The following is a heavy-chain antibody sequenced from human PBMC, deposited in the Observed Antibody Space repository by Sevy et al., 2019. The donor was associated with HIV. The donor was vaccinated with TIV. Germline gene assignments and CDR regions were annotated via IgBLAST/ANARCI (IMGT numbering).Heavy chain of an antibody. J-gene: IGHJ6*02. V-gene: IGHV3-43*01. CDR3: AKDNPGESDRCGELLPAYGMDV. D-gene: IGHD3-10*01. CDR1: GFTFDDYT. CDR2: ISWDGGST. Sequence: GGSLRLSCAASGFTFDDYTMHWVRQAPGKGLEWVSLISWDGGSTYYADSVKGRFTISRDNSKNSLYLQMNSLRTEDTALYYCAKDNPGESDRCGELLPAYGMDVWGQGTTVTVSS.